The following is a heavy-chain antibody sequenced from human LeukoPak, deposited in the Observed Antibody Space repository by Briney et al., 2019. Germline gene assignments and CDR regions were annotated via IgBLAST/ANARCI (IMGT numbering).Heavy chain of an antibody. D-gene: IGHD3-22*01. V-gene: IGHV4-39*01. CDR1: GGSISSSTYN. J-gene: IGHJ6*03. CDR2: VYYTGII. CDR3: ARQVRSPVVMFMDV. Sequence: SETLSLTCTVAGGSISSSTYNWGWLRQPPGKGLEWIGSVYYTGIIYYNPSVESRVTISVDTSKNHFSLELNSVTAADTGVYFCARQVRSPVVMFMDVWGKGTTVIVSS.